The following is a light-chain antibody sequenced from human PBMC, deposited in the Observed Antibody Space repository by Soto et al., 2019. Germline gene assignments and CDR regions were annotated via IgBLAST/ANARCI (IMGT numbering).Light chain of an antibody. Sequence: QSVLTQPPSVSGAPGQRVTISCTGSSSNIGAGYDVHWYQRLPGTAPKVLIYGNNNRPSGVPDRFSGSKSGTSASLAITGLQAEDKPDYYCQSYDSSLSGSYVFGTGTKLTVL. CDR3: QSYDSSLSGSYV. J-gene: IGLJ1*01. CDR2: GNN. V-gene: IGLV1-40*01. CDR1: SSNIGAGYD.